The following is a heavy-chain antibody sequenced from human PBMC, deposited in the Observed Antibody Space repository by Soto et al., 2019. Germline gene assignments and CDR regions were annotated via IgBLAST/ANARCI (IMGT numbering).Heavy chain of an antibody. D-gene: IGHD2-8*01. J-gene: IGHJ4*02. Sequence: GGSLRHSCSASGFTFSSYAMHWVRQAPGKGLEYVSAISSNGGSTYYADSVKDRFTISRDNSKNTLYLQMSSLRAEDTAVYYCVKDRYCTNGVCYYFDYWGQGTLVTVSS. V-gene: IGHV3-64D*06. CDR1: GFTFSSYA. CDR3: VKDRYCTNGVCYYFDY. CDR2: ISSNGGST.